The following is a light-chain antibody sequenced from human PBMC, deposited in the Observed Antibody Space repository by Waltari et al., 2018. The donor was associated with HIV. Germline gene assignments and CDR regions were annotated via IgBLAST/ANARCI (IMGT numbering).Light chain of an antibody. Sequence: DIEITQSPSSLSASVGARVTITCRASQTVSRFLNWYQQKPGKAPKLLIYEASTLQSGVPSRFSGSGSGTDFTLSISSLQPEDFATYYCQQSNSRPWTFGPGTKVDIK. V-gene: IGKV1-39*01. J-gene: IGKJ1*01. CDR3: QQSNSRPWT. CDR1: QTVSRF. CDR2: EAS.